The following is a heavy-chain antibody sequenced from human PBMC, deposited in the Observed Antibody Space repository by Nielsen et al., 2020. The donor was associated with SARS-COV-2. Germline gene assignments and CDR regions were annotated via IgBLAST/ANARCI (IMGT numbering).Heavy chain of an antibody. CDR3: ARGVGATIRSAFDI. Sequence: SETLSLTCTVSGGSISSYYWSWIRQPPGKGLEWIGYIYYSGSTNYNPSLKSRVTISVDTSKNQFSLKLSSVTAADTAVYYCARGVGATIRSAFDIWGQGTIVTVSS. CDR1: GGSISSYY. J-gene: IGHJ3*02. CDR2: IYYSGST. V-gene: IGHV4-59*01. D-gene: IGHD1-26*01.